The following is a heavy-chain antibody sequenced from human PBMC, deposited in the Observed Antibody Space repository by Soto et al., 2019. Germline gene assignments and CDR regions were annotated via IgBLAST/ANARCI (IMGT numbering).Heavy chain of an antibody. D-gene: IGHD2-2*01. V-gene: IGHV4-34*01. CDR3: ARGGVRYCRRPSCPLLDY. J-gene: IGHJ4*02. Sequence: PSETLSLTCTVYGGSFSDYYWGWVRQPPGKGLEWIGEINHSGGTNYNPSLKSRVTISIDTSKNQFSLKLNSVTAADTAVYYCARGGVRYCRRPSCPLLDYWDQGALVTVSS. CDR2: INHSGGT. CDR1: GGSFSDYY.